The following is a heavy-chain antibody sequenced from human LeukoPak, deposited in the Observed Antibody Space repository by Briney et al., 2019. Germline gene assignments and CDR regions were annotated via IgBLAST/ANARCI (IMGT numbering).Heavy chain of an antibody. J-gene: IGHJ6*02. V-gene: IGHV3-30-3*01. CDR1: GFPFSGYA. Sequence: GSLRLSCAASGFPFSGYAMHWVRPAPGKGLEWVAVISYDGSNKYYADSVKGRFTISRDNSKNTLYLQMNSLRAEDTAVYYCARDVGYDFWSGYYNAYGMDVWGQGTTVTVSS. CDR2: ISYDGSNK. D-gene: IGHD3-3*01. CDR3: ARDVGYDFWSGYYNAYGMDV.